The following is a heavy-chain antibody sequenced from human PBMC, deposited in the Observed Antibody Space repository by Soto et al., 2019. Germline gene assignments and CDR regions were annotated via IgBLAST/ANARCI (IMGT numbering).Heavy chain of an antibody. Sequence: ASVKVSCKASGYTFTSYAMHWVRQAPGQRLEWMGWINAGNGNTKYSQKFQGRVTMTTDTSTSTAYMELRSLRSDDTAVYYCAREGGTVPYYYMDVWGKGTTVTVSS. CDR1: GYTFTSYA. J-gene: IGHJ6*03. CDR3: AREGGTVPYYYMDV. V-gene: IGHV1-3*01. CDR2: INAGNGNT. D-gene: IGHD4-17*01.